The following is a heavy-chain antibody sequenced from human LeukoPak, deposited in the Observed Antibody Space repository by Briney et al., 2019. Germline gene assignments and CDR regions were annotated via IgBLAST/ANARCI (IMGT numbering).Heavy chain of an antibody. V-gene: IGHV6-1*01. D-gene: IGHD6-6*01. J-gene: IGHJ4*02. CDR1: GDSIFTTNVA. CDR3: ARGKYTSFDN. Sequence: SQTLSLTCAISGDSIFTTNVAWDWIRQSPSRGLEWLGGTYYRSKWSFDYAVSVKSRITINADTSKNQFSLQLSSVTPEDTAVYYCARGKYTSFDNWGQGTLVTVSS. CDR2: TYYRSKWSF.